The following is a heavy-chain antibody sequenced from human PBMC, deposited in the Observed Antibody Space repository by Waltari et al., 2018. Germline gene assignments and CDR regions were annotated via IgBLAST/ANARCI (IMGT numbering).Heavy chain of an antibody. V-gene: IGHV4-30-2*01. CDR1: GGSISSGGYS. Sequence: QLQLQESGSGLVKPSQTLSLTCAVSGGSISSGGYSWSWIRQPPGKGLEWIGYIYHSGSTDYNPALKSRVTRSVDRSKNQFSLKLSSVTAADTAVYYCARGEDYRLGYFDYWGQGTLVTVSS. CDR3: ARGEDYRLGYFDY. J-gene: IGHJ4*02. CDR2: IYHSGST. D-gene: IGHD4-4*01.